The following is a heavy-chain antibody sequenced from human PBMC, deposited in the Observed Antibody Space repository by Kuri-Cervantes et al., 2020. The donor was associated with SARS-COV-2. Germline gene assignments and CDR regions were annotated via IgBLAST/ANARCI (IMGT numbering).Heavy chain of an antibody. CDR1: GGSISSSSYY. V-gene: IGHV4-39*07. D-gene: IGHD2-8*01. J-gene: IGHJ4*02. Sequence: ESLKISCTVSGGSISSSSYYWGWIRQPPGKGLEWIGSIYYSGSTYYNPSLKSRVTISVDTSKNQFSLKLGSVTAADTAVYYCARLASSRGTREFDYWGQGTLVTVSS. CDR3: ARLASSRGTREFDY. CDR2: IYYSGST.